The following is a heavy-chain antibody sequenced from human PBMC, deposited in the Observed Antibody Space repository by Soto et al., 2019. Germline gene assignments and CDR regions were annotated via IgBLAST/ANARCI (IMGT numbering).Heavy chain of an antibody. V-gene: IGHV4-39*01. CDR1: GGSISSSSYY. D-gene: IGHD1-26*01. CDR3: ARLIVGATCWFDP. J-gene: IGHJ5*02. Sequence: QLQLQESGPGLVKPSETLSLTCTVSGGSISSSSYYWGWIRQPPGKGLEWIGSIYYSGSTYYNPSLKSRVTISVDTSKNQFSLKLSSVTAADTAVYYCARLIVGATCWFDPWGQGTLVTVSS. CDR2: IYYSGST.